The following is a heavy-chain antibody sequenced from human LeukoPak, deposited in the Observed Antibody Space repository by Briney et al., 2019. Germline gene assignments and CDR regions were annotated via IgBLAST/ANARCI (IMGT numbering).Heavy chain of an antibody. CDR1: GFTFSSYS. CDR3: ARGITGTFYYYYGMDV. CDR2: ISYDGSNK. Sequence: PGGSLRLSCAASGFTFSSYSMNWVRQAPGKGLEWVAVISYDGSNKYYADSVKGRFTISRDNSKNTLYLQMNSLRAEDTAVYYCARGITGTFYYYYGMDVWGQGTTVTVSS. D-gene: IGHD1-20*01. J-gene: IGHJ6*02. V-gene: IGHV3-30*03.